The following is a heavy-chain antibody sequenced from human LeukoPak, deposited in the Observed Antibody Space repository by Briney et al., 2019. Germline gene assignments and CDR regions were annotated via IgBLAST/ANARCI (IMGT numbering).Heavy chain of an antibody. Sequence: PGGSLRLSCAASGFSFSGYWITWVRQAPGKGLEWVXNIKQDGSDKNYVDSVKGRFTISRDNAKNSLYLQMNSLRAEDTAVYYCARSSAIAYYYMDVWGKGTTVTVSS. D-gene: IGHD2-2*01. CDR3: ARSSAIAYYYMDV. CDR2: IKQDGSDK. J-gene: IGHJ6*03. V-gene: IGHV3-7*01. CDR1: GFSFSGYW.